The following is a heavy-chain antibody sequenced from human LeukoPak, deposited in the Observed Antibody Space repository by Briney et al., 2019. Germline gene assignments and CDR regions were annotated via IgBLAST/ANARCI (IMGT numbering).Heavy chain of an antibody. CDR1: GFTFSTYA. D-gene: IGHD3-9*01. V-gene: IGHV3-30-3*01. CDR2: ISFDGNNK. CDR3: ARDYDSSHNFDY. Sequence: PGRSLRLSCAASGFTFSTYAMHWVRQAPGKGLEWVAVISFDGNNKYYADSVKGRFTISRDNSKDTLYLQMNGLRAEDTAVYYCARDYDSSHNFDYWGQGTLVTVSS. J-gene: IGHJ4*02.